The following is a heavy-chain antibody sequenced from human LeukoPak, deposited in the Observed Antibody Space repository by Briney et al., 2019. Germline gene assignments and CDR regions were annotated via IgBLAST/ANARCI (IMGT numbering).Heavy chain of an antibody. J-gene: IGHJ4*02. Sequence: SETLSLTCTVSGGSISSGGHYWSWIRQHPAKGLEWIGYTYYSGSAYYNPSLESRVTISIDTSKNQSSLKLTSVTAADTAVYFCARGTLRLFDYWGQGTLVTVSS. CDR3: ARGTLRLFDY. V-gene: IGHV4-31*03. D-gene: IGHD5/OR15-5a*01. CDR1: GGSISSGGHY. CDR2: TYYSGSA.